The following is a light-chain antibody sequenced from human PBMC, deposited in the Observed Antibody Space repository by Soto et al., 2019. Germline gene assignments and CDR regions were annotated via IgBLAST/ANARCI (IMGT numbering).Light chain of an antibody. Sequence: SALTQPPSVTAAPGQKVTISCSGRDSNIGNNFVSWYQQLPRTAPKLLIYDNNKRPSGIPDRFSGSKSGTSATLGITGLQAGDEADYYCGTWDSSLSAYNYVFGAGTKVTVL. CDR2: DNN. J-gene: IGLJ1*01. CDR1: DSNIGNNF. CDR3: GTWDSSLSAYNYV. V-gene: IGLV1-51*01.